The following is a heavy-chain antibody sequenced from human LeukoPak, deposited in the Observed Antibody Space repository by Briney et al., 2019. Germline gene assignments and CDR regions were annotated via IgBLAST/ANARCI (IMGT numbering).Heavy chain of an antibody. Sequence: ASVKVSCKASGYTFASYDFNWVRHATGQGLELMGWMNPNSGNTGSAQKFQGRLTLTRKTSISTAYMELSSLRSEDKVMYYCARRKRITIFGVVTSDGFDIWGQGTMVTVSS. CDR3: ARRKRITIFGVVTSDGFDI. D-gene: IGHD3-3*01. J-gene: IGHJ3*02. CDR2: MNPNSGNT. V-gene: IGHV1-8*01. CDR1: GYTFASYD.